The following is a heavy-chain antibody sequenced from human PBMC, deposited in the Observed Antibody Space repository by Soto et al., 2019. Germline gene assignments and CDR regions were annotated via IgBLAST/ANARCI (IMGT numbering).Heavy chain of an antibody. CDR3: ARDAMDTAIWPGGCGY. CDR1: GFTFSSYG. Sequence: QVQLVESGGGVVQPGRSLRLSCAASGFTFSSYGMHWVRQAPGKGLEWVAVIWYDGSNKYYADSVKGRFTISRDNSKNTRYLQMNSLRAEDTAVYYCARDAMDTAIWPGGCGYWGQGTLVTVSS. D-gene: IGHD5-18*01. CDR2: IWYDGSNK. J-gene: IGHJ4*02. V-gene: IGHV3-33*01.